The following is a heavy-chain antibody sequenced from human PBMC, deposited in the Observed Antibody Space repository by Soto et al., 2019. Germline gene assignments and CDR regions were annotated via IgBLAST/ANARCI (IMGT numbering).Heavy chain of an antibody. J-gene: IGHJ6*02. D-gene: IGHD6-19*01. CDR1: GGSISSSSYY. V-gene: IGHV4-39*01. CDR3: ARLHSSGWYDYYYGMDV. CDR2: IYYSGST. Sequence: SETLSLTCTVSGGSISSSSYYWGWIRQPPGKGLEWIGSIYYSGSTYCNPSLKSRVTISVDTSKNQFSLKLSSVTAADTAVYYCARLHSSGWYDYYYGMDVWGQGTTVTVSS.